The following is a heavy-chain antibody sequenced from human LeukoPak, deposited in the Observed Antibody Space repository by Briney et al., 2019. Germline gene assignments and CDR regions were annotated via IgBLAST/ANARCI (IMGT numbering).Heavy chain of an antibody. CDR3: ARGVVVTATPWYFDY. CDR2: IIPIFGTA. J-gene: IGHJ4*02. Sequence: SVKVSCKASGGPLSSYAISWGRQAPGQGLEWMGGIIPIFGTANYAQKFQGRVTITADESTSTAYMELSSLRSEDTAVYYCARGVVVTATPWYFDYWGQGTLVTVSS. D-gene: IGHD2-21*02. CDR1: GGPLSSYA. V-gene: IGHV1-69*13.